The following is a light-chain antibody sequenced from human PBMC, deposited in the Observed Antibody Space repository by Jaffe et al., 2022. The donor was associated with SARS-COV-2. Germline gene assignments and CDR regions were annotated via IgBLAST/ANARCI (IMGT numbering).Light chain of an antibody. CDR3: QHYGSTPET. CDR1: QSVTSGY. V-gene: IGKV3-20*01. Sequence: EFVLTQSPGTLSLSPGERTTLSCRASQSVTSGYLAWYQQKPGQAPRLLIYGTSNRATGVPDRFSGSGSGTDFTLTISRLEPEDFAVYYCQHYGSTPETFGQGTKVEI. CDR2: GTS. J-gene: IGKJ1*01.